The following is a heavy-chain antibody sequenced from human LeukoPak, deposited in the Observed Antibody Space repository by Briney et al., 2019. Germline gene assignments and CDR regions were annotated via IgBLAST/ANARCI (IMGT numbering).Heavy chain of an antibody. CDR1: GGSISSSGYY. D-gene: IGHD3-9*01. J-gene: IGHJ3*01. V-gene: IGHV4-39*07. Sequence: SETLSLTCTVSGGSISSSGYYWGWIRQPPGKGLEWMGSISYSGSTYYHPSLKSRVTISQDTSKNQFSLKLSSVTAADTAVYYCARDGGNFDVDYWGQGTKVTVSS. CDR3: ARDGGNFDVDY. CDR2: ISYSGST.